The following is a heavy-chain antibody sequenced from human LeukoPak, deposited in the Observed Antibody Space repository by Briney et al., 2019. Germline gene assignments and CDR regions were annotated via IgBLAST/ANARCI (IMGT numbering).Heavy chain of an antibody. D-gene: IGHD2-2*01. Sequence: GGSLRLSCAASGFTVSSNYMSWVRQAPGKGLEWVSVIYSGGSTYYADSVKGRFTISRDNSKNTLYLQMNSLRAEDTAVYYCARESSRDCRTTSCYEVFDPWGQGTLVTVSS. V-gene: IGHV3-66*01. CDR3: ARESSRDCRTTSCYEVFDP. CDR1: GFTVSSNY. J-gene: IGHJ5*02. CDR2: IYSGGST.